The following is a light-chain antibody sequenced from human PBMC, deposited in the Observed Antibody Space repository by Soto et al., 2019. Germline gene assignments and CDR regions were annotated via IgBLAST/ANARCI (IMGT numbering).Light chain of an antibody. V-gene: IGLV2-8*01. Sequence: QYALTQPPSASGSPGQSVTISCTGTSSDVGGYNFVSWYQQHPGRAPKLIIYEVSKRPSGVPDRFSGSKSGNTASLTVSRLQAADEADYYCNSYVDPNKFVFGTGTKLTVL. CDR2: EVS. CDR3: NSYVDPNKFV. CDR1: SSDVGGYNF. J-gene: IGLJ1*01.